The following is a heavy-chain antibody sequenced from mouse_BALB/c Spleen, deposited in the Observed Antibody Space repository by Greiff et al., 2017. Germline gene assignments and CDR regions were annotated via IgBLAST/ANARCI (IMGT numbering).Heavy chain of an antibody. CDR3: ARDEGRYDAMDY. CDR1: GFSLTSYG. J-gene: IGHJ4*01. D-gene: IGHD2-14*01. CDR2: IWAGGST. Sequence: VNLVESGPGLVAPSQSLSITCTVSGFSLTSYGVHWVRQPPGKGLEWLGVIWAGGSTNYNSALMSRLSISKDNSKSQVFLKMNSLQTDDTAMYYCARDEGRYDAMDYWGQGTSVTVSS. V-gene: IGHV2-9*02.